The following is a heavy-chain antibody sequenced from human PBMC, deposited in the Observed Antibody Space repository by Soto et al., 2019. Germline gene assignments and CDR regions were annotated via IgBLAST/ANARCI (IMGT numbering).Heavy chain of an antibody. Sequence: SETLSLTCAVYGGSFSGYYWSWIRQPPGKGLEWIGEINHSGSTNYNPSLKSRVTISVDTSKNQFSLKLSSVTAADTAVYYCARAGVAVAGILTGNWFDPVGQGTLVTVSS. D-gene: IGHD6-19*01. CDR2: INHSGST. V-gene: IGHV4-34*01. CDR1: GGSFSGYY. CDR3: ARAGVAVAGILTGNWFDP. J-gene: IGHJ5*02.